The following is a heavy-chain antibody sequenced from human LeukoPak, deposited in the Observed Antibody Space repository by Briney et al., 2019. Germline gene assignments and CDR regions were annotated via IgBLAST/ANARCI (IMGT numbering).Heavy chain of an antibody. Sequence: SETPCLTCAVSGGSLTVDSTSSVRPPPQERGWCGWEIKHIVRAKYNPPPTRRVTISVDTSKNQFSLKLRSVTAADTAVYYCATLEQWLGTLLPRGSLPSTGSNDMDVWGQGTTVTVSS. D-gene: IGHD6-19*01. CDR2: IKHIVRA. V-gene: IGHV4-34*01. CDR3: ATLEQWLGTLLPRGSLPSTGSNDMDV. J-gene: IGHJ6*02. CDR1: GGSLTVDS.